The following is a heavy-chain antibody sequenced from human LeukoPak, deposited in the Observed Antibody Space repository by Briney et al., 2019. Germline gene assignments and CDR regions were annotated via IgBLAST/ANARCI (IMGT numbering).Heavy chain of an antibody. J-gene: IGHJ6*03. CDR3: ARGAAYDFWSGWGHPRGYYYYMDV. Sequence: GASVKVSCKASGYTFTGYYMHWVRQAPGQGLEWMGWINPNSGGTNYAQKFQGRVTMTRDTSISTAYMELSRLRTDDTAVYYCARGAAYDFWSGWGHPRGYYYYMDVWGKGTTVTVSS. V-gene: IGHV1-2*02. CDR1: GYTFTGYY. CDR2: INPNSGGT. D-gene: IGHD3-3*01.